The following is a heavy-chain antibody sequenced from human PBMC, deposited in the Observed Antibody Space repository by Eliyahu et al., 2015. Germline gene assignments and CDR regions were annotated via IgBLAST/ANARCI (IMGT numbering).Heavy chain of an antibody. CDR2: MNPNSGNT. CDR1: GYTFTSYD. D-gene: IGHD3-9*01. CDR3: ARLYDILTGYYLLFDP. Sequence: QVQLVQSGAEVKKPGASVKVSCKASGYTFTSYDINWVRQATGQGLEWMGWMNPNSGNTGYAQKFQGRVTMTRNTSISTAYMELSSLRSEDTAVYYCARLYDILTGYYLLFDPWGQGTLVTVSS. J-gene: IGHJ5*02. V-gene: IGHV1-8*01.